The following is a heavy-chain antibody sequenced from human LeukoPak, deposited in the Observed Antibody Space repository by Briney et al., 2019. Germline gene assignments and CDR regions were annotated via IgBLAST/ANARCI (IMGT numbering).Heavy chain of an antibody. CDR1: GFTFSSYG. V-gene: IGHV3-30*02. CDR3: ARESESYDSSGSTFDY. CDR2: IRYDGSNK. J-gene: IGHJ4*02. D-gene: IGHD3-22*01. Sequence: GGSLRLSCAASGFTFSSYGMHWVRQAPGKGLEWVAFIRYDGSNKYYADSVKGRFTISRGNSKNTLYLQMNSLRAEDTAVYYCARESESYDSSGSTFDYWGQGTLVTVSS.